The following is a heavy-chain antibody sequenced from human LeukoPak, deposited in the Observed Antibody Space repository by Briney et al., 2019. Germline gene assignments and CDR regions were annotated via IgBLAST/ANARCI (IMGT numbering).Heavy chain of an antibody. CDR1: GGSVSSGSYY. Sequence: PSETLSLTCTVSGGSVSSGSYYWSWIRQPPGKGLEWIGYIYYSGSTNYNPSLKSRVTISVDTSKNQFSLKLSSVTAADTAVYYRAREPCSGGSCYGFDYWGQGTLVTVSS. D-gene: IGHD2-15*01. V-gene: IGHV4-61*01. CDR2: IYYSGST. CDR3: AREPCSGGSCYGFDY. J-gene: IGHJ4*02.